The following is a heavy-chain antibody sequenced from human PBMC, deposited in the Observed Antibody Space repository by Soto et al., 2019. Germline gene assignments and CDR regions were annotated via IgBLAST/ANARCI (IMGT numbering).Heavy chain of an antibody. J-gene: IGHJ4*02. CDR1: GGTFNTYA. CDR3: AREVQVHTPAFVY. CDR2: ISPMFGAA. D-gene: IGHD3-10*01. V-gene: IGHV1-69*19. Sequence: QVQLVQSGAEMKKPGSSVKVSCQSSGGTFNTYAMNWVRQAPGQGPEWMGDISPMFGAANYAPKFQGRVTITADESTGTSYMQLGSLTSKGTALYFCAREVQVHTPAFVYWGQGTLVTVSS.